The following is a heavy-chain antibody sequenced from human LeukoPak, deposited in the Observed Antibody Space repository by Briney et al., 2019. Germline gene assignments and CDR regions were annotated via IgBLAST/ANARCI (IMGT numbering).Heavy chain of an antibody. J-gene: IGHJ6*03. D-gene: IGHD6-19*01. CDR1: GYTFTGYY. CDR3: ARDIAVAVGYYYYYYMDV. CDR2: INPSGGST. Sequence: ASVKVSCKASGYTFTGYYMHWVRQAPGQGLEWMGIINPSGGSTSYAQKFQGRVTMTRDMSTSTVYMELSSLRSEDTAVYYCARDIAVAVGYYYYYYMDVWGKGTTVTVSS. V-gene: IGHV1-46*01.